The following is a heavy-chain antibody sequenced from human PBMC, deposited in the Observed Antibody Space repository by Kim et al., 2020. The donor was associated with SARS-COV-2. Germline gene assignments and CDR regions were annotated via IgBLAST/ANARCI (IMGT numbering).Heavy chain of an antibody. D-gene: IGHD2-8*02. Sequence: SETLSLTCTVSGGSISSYYWNWIRQPPGKGLEWIGYIFYSGSTTYDPSLKSRVTISVDTSKNQFSLKLGSVTAADTAVYYCARAFPGGGSYYGMDVWGQGTTVTVSS. J-gene: IGHJ6*02. CDR3: ARAFPGGGSYYGMDV. CDR2: IFYSGST. V-gene: IGHV4-59*01. CDR1: GGSISSYY.